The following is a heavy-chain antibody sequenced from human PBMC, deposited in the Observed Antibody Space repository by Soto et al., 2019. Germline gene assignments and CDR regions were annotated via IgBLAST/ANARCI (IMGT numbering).Heavy chain of an antibody. V-gene: IGHV4-30-4*01. CDR3: ARDPYHDYGDSYYYYALDA. Sequence: SETLSLTCSVSGDSVSNGDYSWSWIRQPPGKGLEWIGYIYYIAGPYYNPSLQSRVTISMDTSKNQVSLNLTSVTAADTAVYFCARDPYHDYGDSYYYYALDAWGPGLTVTVSS. CDR1: GDSVSNGDYS. D-gene: IGHD4-17*01. J-gene: IGHJ6*02. CDR2: IYYIAGP.